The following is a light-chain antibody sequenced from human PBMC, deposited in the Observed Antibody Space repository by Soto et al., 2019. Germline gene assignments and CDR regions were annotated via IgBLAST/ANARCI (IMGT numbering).Light chain of an antibody. CDR3: PSYTGRGTLF. V-gene: IGLV2-23*02. CDR1: NTDVGSYDL. J-gene: IGLJ2*01. Sequence: QSALTQPASVSGSPGQSITIPCTGTNTDVGSYDLVSWYQQHPGKGPKLIIYDVTKRPSGVSSRFSGSKSGNTASLTISGPEVEDGADNHCPSYTGRGTLFFGGGT. CDR2: DVT.